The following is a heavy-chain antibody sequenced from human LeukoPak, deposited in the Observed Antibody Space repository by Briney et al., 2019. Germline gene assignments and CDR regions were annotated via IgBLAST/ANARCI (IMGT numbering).Heavy chain of an antibody. Sequence: GGSLRLSCTASGFTFGDYAMSWFRQTPGKGLEWVGFIRSKAYGGTTEYAASVKGRFTISRDDSKSIAYLQMNSLKTEDTAVYYCTREGVYDFWSGYLDYWGQGTLVTVSS. J-gene: IGHJ4*02. V-gene: IGHV3-49*03. CDR1: GFTFGDYA. CDR3: TREGVYDFWSGYLDY. D-gene: IGHD3-3*01. CDR2: IRSKAYGGTT.